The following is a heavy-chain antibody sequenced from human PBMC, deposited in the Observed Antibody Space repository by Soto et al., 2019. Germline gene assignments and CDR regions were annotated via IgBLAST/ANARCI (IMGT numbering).Heavy chain of an antibody. CDR1: GDSVSSNSAA. Sequence: SQTLSLTCAISGDSVSSNSAAWNWIRQSPSRGLEWLGRTYYRSKWYNDYAVSVKSRITINPDTSKNQFSLQLNSVTPEDTAVYYCARDRRGYSYGLPYYYYGMDVWGQGTKVTLSS. CDR3: ARDRRGYSYGLPYYYYGMDV. J-gene: IGHJ6*02. D-gene: IGHD5-18*01. CDR2: TYYRSKWYN. V-gene: IGHV6-1*01.